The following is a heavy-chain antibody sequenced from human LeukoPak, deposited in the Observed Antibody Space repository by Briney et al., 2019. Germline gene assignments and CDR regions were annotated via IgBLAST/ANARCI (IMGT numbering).Heavy chain of an antibody. Sequence: ASVKVSCKASGYTFTSYYMHWVRQAPGQGLEWMGIINPSGGSTSYAQKFQGRVTMTRDTSTSTVYMEMSSLRSEDTAVYYCARSMIGDAFDIWGQGTMVTVSS. CDR3: ARSMIGDAFDI. V-gene: IGHV1-46*01. D-gene: IGHD2-21*01. CDR1: GYTFTSYY. J-gene: IGHJ3*02. CDR2: INPSGGST.